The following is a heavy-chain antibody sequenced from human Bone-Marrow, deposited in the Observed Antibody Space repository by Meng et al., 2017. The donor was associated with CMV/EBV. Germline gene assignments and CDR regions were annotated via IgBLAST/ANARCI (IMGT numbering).Heavy chain of an antibody. CDR2: INPSGGST. J-gene: IGHJ5*02. Sequence: YPFTSYYMHWVRQAPRPGLEWMGIINPSGGSTSYAQKFQGRVTMTRDTSTSTVYMELSSLRSEDTAVYYCARALRCSSTSCYHGFDPWGQGTLVTVPQ. CDR1: YPFTSYY. D-gene: IGHD2-2*01. V-gene: IGHV1-46*01. CDR3: ARALRCSSTSCYHGFDP.